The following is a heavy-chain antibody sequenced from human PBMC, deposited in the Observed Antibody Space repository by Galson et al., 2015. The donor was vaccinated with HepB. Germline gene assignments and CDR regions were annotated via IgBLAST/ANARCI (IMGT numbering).Heavy chain of an antibody. CDR3: ARCSDVVGPVAIEPTGYYFDL. CDR1: GGTFSNYA. Sequence: SVKVSCKASGGTFSNYAISWMRQAPGQGLEWMGGIIPIFATANYAQKFQGRVTITADESTSTAYMELSSLRSEDTAVYYCARCSDVVGPVAIEPTGYYFDLWGQGTLVTVSS. CDR2: IIPIFATA. D-gene: IGHD2-2*01. J-gene: IGHJ4*02. V-gene: IGHV1-69*13.